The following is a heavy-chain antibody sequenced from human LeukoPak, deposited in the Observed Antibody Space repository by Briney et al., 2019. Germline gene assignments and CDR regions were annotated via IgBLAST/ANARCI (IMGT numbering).Heavy chain of an antibody. CDR3: ARGLADFWSGYYNRNFDY. CDR2: MNPNSGNT. CDR1: GYTFTSYD. D-gene: IGHD3-3*01. Sequence: ASVKVSCKASGYTFTSYDINWVRQATGQGLEWMGWMNPNSGNTGYAQKFQGRVTMTRNTSISTAYMELSSLRSEDTAVYYCARGLADFWSGYYNRNFDYWGQGTLVTVSS. V-gene: IGHV1-8*01. J-gene: IGHJ4*02.